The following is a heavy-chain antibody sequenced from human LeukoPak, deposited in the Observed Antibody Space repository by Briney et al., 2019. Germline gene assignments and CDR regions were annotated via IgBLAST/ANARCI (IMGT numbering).Heavy chain of an antibody. CDR3: AKDRDWGYFDY. D-gene: IGHD7-27*01. Sequence: PGGSLRLSCVASGFSFNTYWMSWVRQAPGKGLEWVAVISYDGSNKYYADSVKGRFTISRDNSKNTLYLQMNSLRAEDTAVYYCAKDRDWGYFDYWGQGTLVTVSS. V-gene: IGHV3-30*18. CDR1: GFSFNTYW. J-gene: IGHJ4*02. CDR2: ISYDGSNK.